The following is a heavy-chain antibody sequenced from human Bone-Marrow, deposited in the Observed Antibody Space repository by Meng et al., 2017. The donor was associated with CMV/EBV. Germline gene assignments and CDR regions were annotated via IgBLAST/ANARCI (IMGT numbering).Heavy chain of an antibody. J-gene: IGHJ3*02. CDR2: MNPNSGGT. V-gene: IGHV1-2*02. CDR1: GYTFTSYD. CDR3: ASRGAFDI. Sequence: ASVKVSCKASGYTFTSYDINWVRQATGQGLEWMGWMNPNSGGTNYAQKFQGRVTMTRDTSISTAYMELSRLRSDDPAVYYCASRGAFDIWGQGTMVTVSS.